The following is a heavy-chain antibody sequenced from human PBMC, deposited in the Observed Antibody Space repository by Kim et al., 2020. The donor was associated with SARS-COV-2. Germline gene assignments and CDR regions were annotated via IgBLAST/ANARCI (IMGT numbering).Heavy chain of an antibody. J-gene: IGHJ5*02. V-gene: IGHV3-21*01. CDR3: ARVGIAAAGPIDP. D-gene: IGHD6-13*01. Sequence: YADSGKGRFTISRDNAKNSLYLQRNSLRAGDTAVYYCARVGIAAAGPIDPWGQGTLVTVSS.